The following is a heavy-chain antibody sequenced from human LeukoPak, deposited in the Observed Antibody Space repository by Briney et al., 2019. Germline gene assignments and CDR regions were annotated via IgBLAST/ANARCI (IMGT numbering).Heavy chain of an antibody. J-gene: IGHJ4*02. CDR1: GFTFSSYW. Sequence: QTGGSLRLSCAASGFTFSSYWMSWVRQAPGKGLEWVANIKQDGSEKYYVDSVKGRFTISRDNAKNSLYLQMNSLKTEDTAVYYCTGDDYGGNSGFYWGQGTLVTVSS. CDR2: IKQDGSEK. V-gene: IGHV3-7*03. CDR3: TGDDYGGNSGFY. D-gene: IGHD4-23*01.